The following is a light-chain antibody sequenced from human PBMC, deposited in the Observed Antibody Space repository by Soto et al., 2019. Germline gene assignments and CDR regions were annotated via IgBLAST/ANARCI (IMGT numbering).Light chain of an antibody. CDR2: HNS. CDR1: SSNIEINY. J-gene: IGLJ1*01. V-gene: IGLV1-47*02. Sequence: QSVLTQPPSASGTPGQRVTISCSGSSSNIEINYVYWYQQLPGTAPKLLIYHNSQRPSGVPDRFSGSKSGITASLTVSGLQAEDEADYYCCSYAGSNNYVFGTGTKVTVL. CDR3: CSYAGSNNYV.